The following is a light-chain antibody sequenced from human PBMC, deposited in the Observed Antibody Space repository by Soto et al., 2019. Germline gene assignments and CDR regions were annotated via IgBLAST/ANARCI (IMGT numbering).Light chain of an antibody. CDR3: QKYGTSPPP. J-gene: IGKJ2*01. CDR2: GVS. Sequence: EIVLTQSPGTLSFSPGERATLSCRASHSVSSGQLAWYQQKPGQAPRLLIYGVSSRATGIPDRFSGSGSGKDLNLTVSRLEPEDFEVFYCQKYGTSPPPFGQGTKVEIK. CDR1: HSVSSGQ. V-gene: IGKV3-20*01.